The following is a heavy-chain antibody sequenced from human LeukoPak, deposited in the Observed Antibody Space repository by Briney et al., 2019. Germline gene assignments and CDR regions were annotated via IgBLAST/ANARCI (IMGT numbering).Heavy chain of an antibody. Sequence: GGSLRLSCAASGFTFSSYGIRWVRQAPGKGLEWVSAISGSGGSTYYADSVKGRFTISRDNSKNTLYLQMNSLRAEDTAVYYCAKDPGYYYDSSGYQTPDYWGQGTLVTVSS. J-gene: IGHJ4*02. CDR1: GFTFSSYG. CDR2: ISGSGGST. CDR3: AKDPGYYYDSSGYQTPDY. V-gene: IGHV3-23*01. D-gene: IGHD3-22*01.